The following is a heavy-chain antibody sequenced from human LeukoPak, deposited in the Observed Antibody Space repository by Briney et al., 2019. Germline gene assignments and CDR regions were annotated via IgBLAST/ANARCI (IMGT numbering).Heavy chain of an antibody. D-gene: IGHD1-26*01. J-gene: IGHJ3*02. Sequence: GASVKVSCKASGYTFTSYYMHWVRQAPGQGLEWMGIINPSGGSTSYAQKFQGRVTMTRDTSTSTVYMELSSLRSEDTAVYYCARDKTYSGSLGYAFDIWGQGTMVTVSS. V-gene: IGHV1-46*01. CDR2: INPSGGST. CDR1: GYTFTSYY. CDR3: ARDKTYSGSLGYAFDI.